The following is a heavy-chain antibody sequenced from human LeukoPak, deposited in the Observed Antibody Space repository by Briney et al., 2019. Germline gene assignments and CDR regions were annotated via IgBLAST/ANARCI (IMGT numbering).Heavy chain of an antibody. CDR1: GFTFSSYA. D-gene: IGHD3-10*01. J-gene: IGHJ4*02. CDR3: AKIPQIMVRGVIIGGSYFDY. Sequence: GGSLRLSCAASGFTFSSYAMSWVRQAPGKGLEWVSAISGSGGSTYYADSVKGRFTISRDNSKNTLYLQMNSLRAEETAVYYCAKIPQIMVRGVIIGGSYFDYWGQGTLVTVSS. CDR2: ISGSGGST. V-gene: IGHV3-23*01.